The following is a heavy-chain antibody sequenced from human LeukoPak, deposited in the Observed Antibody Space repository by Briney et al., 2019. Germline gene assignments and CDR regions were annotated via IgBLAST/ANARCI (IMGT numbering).Heavy chain of an antibody. CDR2: INPSGGST. D-gene: IGHD6-19*01. J-gene: IGHJ4*02. Sequence: ASVKVSCKASGYTFTSYYMRWVRQAPGQGLEWMGIINPSGGSTSYAQKFQGRVTLTRDTSTSTVYMELSSLRSEDTAVYYCAREWAIAVAGPNFDYWGQGTLVTVSS. CDR1: GYTFTSYY. V-gene: IGHV1-46*01. CDR3: AREWAIAVAGPNFDY.